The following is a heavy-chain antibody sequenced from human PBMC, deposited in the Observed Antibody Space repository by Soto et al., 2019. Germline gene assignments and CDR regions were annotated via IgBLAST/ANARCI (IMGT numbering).Heavy chain of an antibody. CDR3: VMSKYGGCFDY. D-gene: IGHD4-17*01. CDR1: GFTFSSYW. V-gene: IGHV3-7*02. J-gene: IGHJ4*02. Sequence: EVQLVESGGGLVQPGGSLRLSCAASGFTFSSYWMTWVRQAPGKGLEWVANIKQDGSDKYYVDSVKGRFTISRDNAKNSLFLQMNSLRAEDTAVYYCVMSKYGGCFDYWGQGTLVTVSS. CDR2: IKQDGSDK.